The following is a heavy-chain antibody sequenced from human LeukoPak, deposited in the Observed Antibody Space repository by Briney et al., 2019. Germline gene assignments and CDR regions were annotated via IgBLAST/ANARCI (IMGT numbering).Heavy chain of an antibody. J-gene: IGHJ4*02. D-gene: IGHD6-13*01. V-gene: IGHV1-3*03. Sequence: ASVKVSCKASGYTFTSYAMHGVRQAPGQRLEWMGWINAGNGNTKYSQEFQGRVTITRDTSASTAYMELSSLRSEDMAVYYCARALQGSSWYSGGLSYYFDYWGQGTLVPVSS. CDR3: ARALQGSSWYSGGLSYYFDY. CDR2: INAGNGNT. CDR1: GYTFTSYA.